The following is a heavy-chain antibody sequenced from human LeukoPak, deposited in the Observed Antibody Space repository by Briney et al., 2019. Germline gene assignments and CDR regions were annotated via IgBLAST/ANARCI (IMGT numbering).Heavy chain of an antibody. D-gene: IGHD1-26*01. J-gene: IGHJ5*02. Sequence: SQTLSLTCAISGDSVSSNSAAWNWIRQSPSRGLEWLGRTYYRSKWYNDYAVSVKSRITINPDTSKNQFSLQLNSVTPEDMAVYYCARNIREWELLEWFDPWGQGTLVTVSS. V-gene: IGHV6-1*01. CDR1: GDSVSSNSAA. CDR3: ARNIREWELLEWFDP. CDR2: TYYRSKWYN.